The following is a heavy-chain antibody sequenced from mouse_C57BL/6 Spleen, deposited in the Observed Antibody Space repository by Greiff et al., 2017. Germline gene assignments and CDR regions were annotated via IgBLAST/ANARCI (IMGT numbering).Heavy chain of an antibody. CDR2: IHPNSGST. CDR3: ARGDYYGSSYWFAY. J-gene: IGHJ3*01. V-gene: IGHV1-64*01. CDR1: GYTFTSYW. Sequence: QVQLQQPGAELVKPGASVKLPCKASGYTFTSYWMHWVKQRPGQGLEWIGMIHPNSGSTNYNEKFKSKATLTVDKSSSTAYMQLSSLTSEDSAVYYCARGDYYGSSYWFAYWGQGTLVTVSA. D-gene: IGHD1-1*01.